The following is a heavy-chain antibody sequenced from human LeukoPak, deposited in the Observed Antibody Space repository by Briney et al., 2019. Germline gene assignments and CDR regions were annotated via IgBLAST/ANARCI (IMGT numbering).Heavy chain of an antibody. J-gene: IGHJ4*02. Sequence: SETLSLTCTLSGGSISAYYWSWIRQPPGKGLEWIGYIYHSGSTNYNPPLKSRVTISVDTSKNQFSLKLSSVTAADTAVYYCARGGGYASPIGYWGQGALVTVSS. CDR1: GGSISAYY. CDR2: IYHSGST. D-gene: IGHD5-12*01. V-gene: IGHV4-59*01. CDR3: ARGGGYASPIGY.